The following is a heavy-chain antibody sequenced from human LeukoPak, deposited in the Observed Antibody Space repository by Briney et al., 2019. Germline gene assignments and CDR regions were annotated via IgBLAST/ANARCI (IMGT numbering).Heavy chain of an antibody. V-gene: IGHV1-8*01. CDR1: GYTFTSYD. J-gene: IGHJ5*02. Sequence: SVKVSCKASGYTFTSYDITWVRQATGQGLEWMGWMNPNSGNTGYAQKFQGRVTMTRDTSTSTVYMELSSLRSEDTAVYYCARDLTSLRFLEWSPGGFDPWGQGTLVTVSS. D-gene: IGHD3-3*01. CDR3: ARDLTSLRFLEWSPGGFDP. CDR2: MNPNSGNT.